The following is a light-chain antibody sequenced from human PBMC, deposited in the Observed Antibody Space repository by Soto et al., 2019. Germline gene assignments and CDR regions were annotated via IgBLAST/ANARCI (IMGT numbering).Light chain of an antibody. CDR3: QQYGSLGT. CDR2: GTS. V-gene: IGKV3-20*01. Sequence: EIVLTRSPGTLSLSPGERATLSCRASQSFSSSYLAWYQQKPGQAPRLLIYGTSTRATGIPDRFSGSGSQTDFTLTISRLEPEDFAVYYCQQYGSLGTFGQGTRVEIK. CDR1: QSFSSSY. J-gene: IGKJ1*01.